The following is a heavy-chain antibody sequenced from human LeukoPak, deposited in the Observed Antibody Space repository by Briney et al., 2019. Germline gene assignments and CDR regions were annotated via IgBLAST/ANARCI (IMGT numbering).Heavy chain of an antibody. CDR3: AKGGVAGGGYFDY. J-gene: IGHJ4*02. Sequence: GGSLRLSCAASGFTFADSTMHWVRQAPGKGLEWVSLISWDGGSTYYADSVKGRFTISRDNSKNSLYLQMNSLRTEDTALYYCAKGGVAGGGYFDYWGQGTLVTVSS. CDR1: GFTFADST. V-gene: IGHV3-43*01. D-gene: IGHD2-15*01. CDR2: ISWDGGST.